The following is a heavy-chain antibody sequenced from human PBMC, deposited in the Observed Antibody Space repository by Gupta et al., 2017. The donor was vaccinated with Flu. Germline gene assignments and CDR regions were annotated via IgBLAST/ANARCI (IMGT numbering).Heavy chain of an antibody. V-gene: IGHV4-39*01. CDR3: ARVRSGVGAIEQV. Sequence: QLQLQESGPGLVKPSETLSLTRTVSGGSISSSSYYWGWIRQPPGKGLEWIGSIYYSGSTYYNPSLKSRVTISVDTSKNQFSLKLSSVTAADTAVYYCARVRSGVGAIEQVWGQGTLVTVSS. CDR2: IYYSGST. D-gene: IGHD1-26*01. J-gene: IGHJ4*02. CDR1: GGSISSSSYY.